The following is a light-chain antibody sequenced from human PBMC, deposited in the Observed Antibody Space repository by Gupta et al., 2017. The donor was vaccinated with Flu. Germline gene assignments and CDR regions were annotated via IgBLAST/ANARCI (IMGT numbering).Light chain of an antibody. CDR3: QQYAGSLGT. J-gene: IGKJ4*01. V-gene: IGKV3-20*01. CDR2: GPS. CDR1: RRMSSSY. Sequence: EIVLTQSPGTLSLSPGERATLSCRASRRMSSSYVAWYQQKPGQAPRLLIYGPSSRAAGIPDRFSASGSGTDFTLTISSREPEDFAVYFCQQYAGSLGTFGGGTKVE.